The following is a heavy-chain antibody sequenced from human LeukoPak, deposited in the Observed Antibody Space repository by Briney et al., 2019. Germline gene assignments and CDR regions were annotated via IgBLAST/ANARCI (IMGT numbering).Heavy chain of an antibody. CDR2: IIPIFGTA. Sequence: SVKVSCKASGGTFSNYAISWVRQAPGQGLEWMGGIIPIFGTANYAQKFRGRVTITADKSTRTAYMELSSLRSEDTAVYYCARLGGSYWDWFDPWGQGTLVTVSS. CDR1: GGTFSNYA. CDR3: ARLGGSYWDWFDP. J-gene: IGHJ5*02. D-gene: IGHD1-26*01. V-gene: IGHV1-69*06.